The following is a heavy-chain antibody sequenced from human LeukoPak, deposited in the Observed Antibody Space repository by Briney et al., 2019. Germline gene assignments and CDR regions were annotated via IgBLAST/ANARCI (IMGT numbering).Heavy chain of an antibody. J-gene: IGHJ6*03. CDR3: AKTKRWYSSSSSDYYYYMDV. CDR1: GFTFSSYG. Sequence: GGSLRLSCAASGFTFSSYGMHWVRQAPGKGLEWVAFIRYDGSNKYYADSVKGRFTISRDNSKNTLYLQMNSLRAEDTAVYYCAKTKRWYSSSSSDYYYYMDVWGKGTTVTVSS. CDR2: IRYDGSNK. V-gene: IGHV3-30*02. D-gene: IGHD6-6*01.